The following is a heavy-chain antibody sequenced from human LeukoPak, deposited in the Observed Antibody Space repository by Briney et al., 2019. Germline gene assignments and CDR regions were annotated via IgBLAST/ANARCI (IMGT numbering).Heavy chain of an antibody. Sequence: PAETLSLTCAVSGYSISTSYDWGRVGPPPGKGLEWMGTIHHSGDTFYNPSLTSRVTTSLDPSNNQFSLHLSSVTAADTALYYCARASNSGYYYFDYWGQGTLVTVSS. J-gene: IGHJ4*02. CDR3: ARASNSGYYYFDY. CDR1: GYSISTSYD. D-gene: IGHD3-22*01. CDR2: IHHSGDT. V-gene: IGHV4-38-2*01.